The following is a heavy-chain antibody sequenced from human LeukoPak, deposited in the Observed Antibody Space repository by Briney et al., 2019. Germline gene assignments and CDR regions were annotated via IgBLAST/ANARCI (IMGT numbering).Heavy chain of an antibody. CDR2: FDPEDGET. CDR3: ARGGRIVVVTSYYYGMDV. Sequence: ASVKVSCKVSGYTLTELSMHWVRQAPGKGLEWMGGFDPEDGETIYAQKFQGRVTMTEDTSTDTAYMELSSLRSEDTAVYYCARGGRIVVVTSYYYGMDVWGQGTTVTVSS. J-gene: IGHJ6*02. CDR1: GYTLTELS. D-gene: IGHD2-21*02. V-gene: IGHV1-24*01.